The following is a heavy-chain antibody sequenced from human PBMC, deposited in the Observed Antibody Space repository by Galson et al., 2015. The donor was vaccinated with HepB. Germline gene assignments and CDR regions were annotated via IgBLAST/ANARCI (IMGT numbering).Heavy chain of an antibody. Sequence: LRLSCAASGFTFSSYAMSWVRQAPGKGLVWVSRIDSDGSSTGYADSVKGRFTISRDNAKNTLYLQMSSLSAEDTALYYCARDAGYRYGYGTCDIWGQGTMVTVSS. V-gene: IGHV3-74*01. CDR3: ARDAGYRYGYGTCDI. J-gene: IGHJ3*02. D-gene: IGHD5-18*01. CDR1: GFTFSSYA. CDR2: IDSDGSST.